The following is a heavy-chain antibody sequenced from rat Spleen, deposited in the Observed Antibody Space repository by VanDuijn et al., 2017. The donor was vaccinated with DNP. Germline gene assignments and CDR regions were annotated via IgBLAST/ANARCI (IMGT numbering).Heavy chain of an antibody. CDR2: IIYDGSTT. Sequence: EVQLVESGGGLVQPGRSLKFSCAASGFTFSDYAMAWVRQAPKKGLEWVATIIYDGSTTYYRDSVRGRFTISRDNAKSTLYLQMDSLRSEDTATYYCAKGIGILRVWRWYFDYWGQGVMVTVSS. D-gene: IGHD1-7*01. CDR3: AKGIGILRVWRWYFDY. CDR1: GFTFSDYA. J-gene: IGHJ2*01. V-gene: IGHV5-17*01.